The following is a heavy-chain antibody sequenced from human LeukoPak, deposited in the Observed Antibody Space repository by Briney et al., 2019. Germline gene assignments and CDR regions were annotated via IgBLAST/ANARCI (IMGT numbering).Heavy chain of an antibody. CDR2: INPSGGST. D-gene: IGHD1-26*01. V-gene: IGHV1-46*01. CDR1: GYTFTGYY. J-gene: IGHJ4*02. Sequence: ASVKVSCKASGYTFTGYYMHWVRQAPGQGLEWMGWINPSGGSTSYAQKFQGRVTMTRDMSTSTVYMELSSLRSEDTAVYYCARDLVGAPYWGQGTLVTVSS. CDR3: ARDLVGAPY.